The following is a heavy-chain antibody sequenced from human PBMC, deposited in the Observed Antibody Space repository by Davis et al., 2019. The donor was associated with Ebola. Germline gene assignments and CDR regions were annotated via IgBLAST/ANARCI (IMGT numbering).Heavy chain of an antibody. CDR1: GGSISSSNW. Sequence: SETLSLTCAVSGGSISSSNWWSWVRQPPGKGLEWIGEIYHSGSTNYNPSLKSRVTISVDKSKNQFSPKLSSVTAADTAVYYCARETALRLGELSTYYYYGMDVWGKGTTVTVSS. D-gene: IGHD3-16*02. CDR2: IYHSGST. V-gene: IGHV4-4*02. J-gene: IGHJ6*04. CDR3: ARETALRLGELSTYYYYGMDV.